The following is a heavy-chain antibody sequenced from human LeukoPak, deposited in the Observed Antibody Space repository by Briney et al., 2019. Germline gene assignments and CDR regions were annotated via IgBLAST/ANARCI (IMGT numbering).Heavy chain of an antibody. Sequence: GGSLRLSCADSGFTLSRYWMHWVRQAPGKGLVSVAHMNSDGSSTNYADSVKGRFTISRDNAKNMLYLQMNSLRADDTAVYYCAKILGESPRWFDPWGQGTLVTVSS. CDR2: MNSDGSST. CDR3: AKILGESPRWFDP. V-gene: IGHV3-74*01. J-gene: IGHJ5*02. CDR1: GFTLSRYW. D-gene: IGHD3-10*01.